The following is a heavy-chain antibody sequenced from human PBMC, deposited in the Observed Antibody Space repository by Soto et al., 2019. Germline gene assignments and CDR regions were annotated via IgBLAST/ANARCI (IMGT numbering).Heavy chain of an antibody. Sequence: ASVKGSCKAAGYTFTSYGISWVRRAPGQGLEWMGWISAYNGNTNYAQKLQGGVTMTTDTSTSTAYMELRSLRSDDTAVYYCARSYYDSSGYYASRSSHYGMDLWG. V-gene: IGHV1-18*04. CDR2: ISAYNGNT. CDR3: ARSYYDSSGYYASRSSHYGMDL. CDR1: GYTFTSYG. D-gene: IGHD3-22*01. J-gene: IGHJ6*02.